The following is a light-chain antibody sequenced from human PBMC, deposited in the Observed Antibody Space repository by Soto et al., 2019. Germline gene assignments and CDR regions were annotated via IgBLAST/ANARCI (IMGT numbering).Light chain of an antibody. Sequence: QSALTQPASVSGSPGQSITISCSGSSGDVGAYNLVSWYQQHPGKAPRLIIFEDNKRPSGVSNRFSGSKSANTASLTIAGLQAGDEADYYCSSYAGGNAWVFGGGTQLTVL. CDR1: SGDVGAYNL. CDR2: EDN. V-gene: IGLV2-23*01. J-gene: IGLJ3*02. CDR3: SSYAGGNAWV.